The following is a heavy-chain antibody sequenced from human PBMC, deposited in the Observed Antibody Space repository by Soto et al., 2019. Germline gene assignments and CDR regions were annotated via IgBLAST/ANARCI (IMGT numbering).Heavy chain of an antibody. V-gene: IGHV3-23*01. CDR2: ISVGGSA. D-gene: IGHD2-2*02. J-gene: IGHJ4*02. CDR3: AKRAPDTYYFDY. CDR1: EFTFSNYA. Sequence: EVQLLESGGGLIQPGGSLRLSCAVSEFTFSNYAMSWVRQAPGKGLEWVSTISVGGSAFYADSVKGRFTISRDNSKNTLFLQMNSLRAEDTALYHCAKRAPDTYYFDYWGQGTLVTVS.